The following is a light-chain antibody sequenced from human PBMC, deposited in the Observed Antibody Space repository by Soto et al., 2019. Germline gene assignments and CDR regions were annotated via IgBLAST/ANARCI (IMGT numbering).Light chain of an antibody. CDR2: GAS. CDR3: QHYNSYSEA. Sequence: EIVLTQSPGTLSLSPGERATLSCRASQSVSNNYLAWYQQKPGQAPRLLIYGASSRATGIPDRFSGSGSGTDFTLTISRLQPDDFATYYCQHYNSYSEAFGQGTKVDIK. V-gene: IGKV3-20*01. CDR1: QSVSNNY. J-gene: IGKJ1*01.